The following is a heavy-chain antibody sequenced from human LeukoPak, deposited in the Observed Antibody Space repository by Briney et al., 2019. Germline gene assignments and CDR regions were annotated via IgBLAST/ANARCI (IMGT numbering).Heavy chain of an antibody. Sequence: GGSLRLSCAASGFTFSSYGMHWVRQAPGKGLEWVSAISGSGGSTYYADSVKGRFTISRDNSENTLYLQMNSLRAEDTAVYYCAKDRLHYDSSGYIRYYFDYWGQGTLVTVSS. CDR3: AKDRLHYDSSGYIRYYFDY. D-gene: IGHD3-22*01. CDR1: GFTFSSYG. V-gene: IGHV3-23*01. J-gene: IGHJ4*02. CDR2: ISGSGGST.